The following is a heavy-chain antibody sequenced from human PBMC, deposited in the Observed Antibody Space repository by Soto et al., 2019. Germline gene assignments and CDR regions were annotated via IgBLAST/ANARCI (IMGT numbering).Heavy chain of an antibody. CDR1: GFTFSSYA. Sequence: GGSLRLSCAASGFTFSSYAMSWVRQAPGKGLEWVSAISGSGGSTYYADSVKGRFTISRDNSKNTLYLQMNSLRAEDTAVYYCAKIPNDLPRRGIAAEGGAFDIWGQGTMVTVSS. V-gene: IGHV3-23*01. CDR2: ISGSGGST. J-gene: IGHJ3*02. D-gene: IGHD6-13*01. CDR3: AKIPNDLPRRGIAAEGGAFDI.